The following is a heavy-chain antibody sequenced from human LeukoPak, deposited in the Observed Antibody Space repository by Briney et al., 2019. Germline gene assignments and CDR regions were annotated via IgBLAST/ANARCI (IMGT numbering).Heavy chain of an antibody. Sequence: VASVKVSCKASGGTFSSYAISWVRQAPGQGLEWMGGIIPIFGTANYAQKFQGRVTITADESTSTAYMELSSLRSEDTAVYYCATTGIVVPAATPLYYYYYMDVWGKGTTVTVSS. CDR1: GGTFSSYA. CDR2: IIPIFGTA. J-gene: IGHJ6*03. D-gene: IGHD2-2*02. CDR3: ATTGIVVPAATPLYYYYYMDV. V-gene: IGHV1-69*13.